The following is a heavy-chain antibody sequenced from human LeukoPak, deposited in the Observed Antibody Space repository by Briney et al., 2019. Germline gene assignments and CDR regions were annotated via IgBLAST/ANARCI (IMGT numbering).Heavy chain of an antibody. V-gene: IGHV4-30-4*08. CDR2: IYYSGST. J-gene: IGHJ6*03. CDR1: GGSISSGDYY. D-gene: IGHD3-3*01. Sequence: PSQTLSLTCTVSGGSISSGDYYWRWIRQPPGKGLEWIGYIYYSGSTYYNPSLKSRVTISVDTSKNQFSLKLSSVTAADTAVYYCASINYDFWSGSMDVWGKGTTVTVSS. CDR3: ASINYDFWSGSMDV.